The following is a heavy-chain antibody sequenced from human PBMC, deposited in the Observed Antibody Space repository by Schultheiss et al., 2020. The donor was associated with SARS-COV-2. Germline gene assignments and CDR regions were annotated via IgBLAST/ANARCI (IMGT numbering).Heavy chain of an antibody. J-gene: IGHJ4*02. Sequence: GGSLRLSCAASGFTFSSYWMHWVRQAPGKGLVWVSRINSDGSSTSYADSVKGRFTISRDNSKNTLYLQMNSLRAEDTAVYYCANGRLGEDFDYWGQGTLVTVSS. CDR1: GFTFSSYW. CDR3: ANGRLGEDFDY. V-gene: IGHV3-74*01. D-gene: IGHD3-16*01. CDR2: INSDGSST.